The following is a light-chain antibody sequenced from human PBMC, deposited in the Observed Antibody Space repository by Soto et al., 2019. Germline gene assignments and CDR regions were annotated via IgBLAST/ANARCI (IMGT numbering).Light chain of an antibody. CDR1: QGIKDY. Sequence: EIVMMQSPATLSVSPGERATLSCRASQGIKDYVAWFQQKPGQAPRLLIYGASTRATAIPARFSGSGSGTEFTLSISSLQSEDFAVYYCQQYNTWPRTFGQGTKVETK. CDR2: GAS. J-gene: IGKJ1*01. V-gene: IGKV3-15*01. CDR3: QQYNTWPRT.